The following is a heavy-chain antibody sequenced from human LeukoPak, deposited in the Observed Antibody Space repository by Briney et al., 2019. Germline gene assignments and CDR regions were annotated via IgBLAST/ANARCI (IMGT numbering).Heavy chain of an antibody. D-gene: IGHD5-18*01. CDR1: GGSISSYY. Sequence: SETLSLTCTVSGGSISSYYWSWIRQPPGKGLEWIGYIYYSGSTNYNPSLKSRVTISVDTSKNQFSLKLSSVTAADTAVYYCASLGYSYGSDFDYWGQGTLVTDSS. J-gene: IGHJ4*02. CDR2: IYYSGST. V-gene: IGHV4-59*08. CDR3: ASLGYSYGSDFDY.